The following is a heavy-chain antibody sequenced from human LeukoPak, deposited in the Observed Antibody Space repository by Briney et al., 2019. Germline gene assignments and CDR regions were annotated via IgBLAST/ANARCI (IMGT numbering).Heavy chain of an antibody. Sequence: TGGSLRLSCAASGFTFSSYAMHWVRQAPGKGLEWVAVISYDGSNKYYADSVKGRFTISRDNAKNSLYLQMNSLRAEDTAVYYCARVVWFGELLGFDXXXQGXLVTVSS. J-gene: IGHJ4*02. CDR1: GFTFSSYA. CDR3: ARVVWFGELLGFDX. CDR2: ISYDGSNK. V-gene: IGHV3-30-3*01. D-gene: IGHD3-10*01.